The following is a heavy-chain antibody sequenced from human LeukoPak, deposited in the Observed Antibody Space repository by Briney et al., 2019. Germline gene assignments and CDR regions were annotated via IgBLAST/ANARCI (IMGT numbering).Heavy chain of an antibody. CDR2: IYYSGST. CDR3: ARVGGPTVVTARYMDV. J-gene: IGHJ6*03. D-gene: IGHD4-23*01. Sequence: SETLSLTCTFSVGSISSHYWSWIRQPPGKGLEWIGYIYYSGSTYYNPSLKSRVTISVDTSKNQFSLKLSSVTAADTAVYYCARVGGPTVVTARYMDVWGKGTTVTVSS. CDR1: VGSISSHY. V-gene: IGHV4-59*11.